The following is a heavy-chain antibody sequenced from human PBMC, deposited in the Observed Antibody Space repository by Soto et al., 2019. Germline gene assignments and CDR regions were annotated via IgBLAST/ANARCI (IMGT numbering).Heavy chain of an antibody. CDR3: AKVTKRAAAGRYEYYKYGMDV. CDR1: GFIFENFG. Sequence: PGGSLRLSCAASGFIFENFGMSWVRQAPGKGLEWISSISGSGFKTYYADSVKGRFTISRDNSKNTLFLQMNGLRAEDTAVYYCAKVTKRAAAGRYEYYKYGMDVWGQGTTVTVSS. V-gene: IGHV3-23*01. D-gene: IGHD6-13*01. CDR2: ISGSGFKT. J-gene: IGHJ6*02.